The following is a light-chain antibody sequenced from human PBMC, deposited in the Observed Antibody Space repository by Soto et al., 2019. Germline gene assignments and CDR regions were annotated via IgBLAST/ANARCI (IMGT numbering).Light chain of an antibody. J-gene: IGKJ5*01. CDR3: QPYGGSIT. V-gene: IGKV3-20*01. CDR2: GAS. Sequence: EIVLTQSPGTLSLSPGDGATLSCRASQSVSNTYLAWYQQKPGQAPRLLIYGASSRATGIPDRFSVSGSGKEFTLTISRLEPEDFAVYYCQPYGGSITFGQGTRLEIE. CDR1: QSVSNTY.